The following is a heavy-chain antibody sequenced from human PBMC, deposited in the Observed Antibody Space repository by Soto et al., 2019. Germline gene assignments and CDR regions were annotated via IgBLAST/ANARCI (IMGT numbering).Heavy chain of an antibody. V-gene: IGHV4-34*01. CDR3: ARVLRYFYWFRYYYYGMDV. J-gene: IGHJ6*02. CDR1: GGSFSGYY. D-gene: IGHD3-9*01. CDR2: INHSGST. Sequence: QVQLQQWGAGLLKPSETLSLTCAVYGGSFSGYYWSWIRQPPGKGLEWIGEINHSGSTNYNPSLKSRVTISVDTYKNQFSLKLSSVTAADTAVDYCARVLRYFYWFRYYYYGMDVWGQGTTVTVSS.